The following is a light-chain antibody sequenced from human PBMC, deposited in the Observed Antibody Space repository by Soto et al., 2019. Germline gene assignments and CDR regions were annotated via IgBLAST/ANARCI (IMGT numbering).Light chain of an antibody. V-gene: IGLV2-14*01. J-gene: IGLJ1*01. CDR2: DVS. CDR3: SSYTSSSTLLYV. CDR1: SSDVGGYNY. Sequence: QSVLTQPASVSGSPGKSITISCTGTSSDVGGYNYVSWYQQHPGKAPKLMIYDVSTRPSGVSNRFSGSKSGNTASLTISGLQAEDEAYYYCSSYTSSSTLLYVFGTGTKVTVL.